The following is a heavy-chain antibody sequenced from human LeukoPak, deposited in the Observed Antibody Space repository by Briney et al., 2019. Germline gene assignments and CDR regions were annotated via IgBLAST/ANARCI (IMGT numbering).Heavy chain of an antibody. CDR1: GFTFTTYW. J-gene: IGHJ4*02. D-gene: IGHD3-10*01. CDR2: IDQDGTEK. CDR3: VKVAKYYYGSETYYFFEQ. Sequence: GESLRLSCAASGFTFTTYWMSWVRQFPGKGLQWLANIDQDGTEKYYVDSVKGRFTISRDNAKNSLHLQMNSLRVEDTAIYYCVKVAKYYYGSETYYFFEQWGQGTPVTASS. V-gene: IGHV3-7*01.